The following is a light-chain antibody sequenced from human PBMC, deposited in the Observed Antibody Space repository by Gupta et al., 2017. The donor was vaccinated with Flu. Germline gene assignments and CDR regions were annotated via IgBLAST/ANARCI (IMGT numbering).Light chain of an antibody. CDR3: CSDGAAPF. CDR1: SSDVGAYNY. CDR2: DVY. V-gene: IGLV2-11*01. Sequence: QSALTQPRSVSGSPGQSVAISCTGTSSDVGAYNYVSWYQQYPGKAPKLIIYDVYKRPSGVPDRFTGSKSGNTASLTISGLQTEDEADYHCCSDGAAPFFGGGTKLTVL. J-gene: IGLJ2*01.